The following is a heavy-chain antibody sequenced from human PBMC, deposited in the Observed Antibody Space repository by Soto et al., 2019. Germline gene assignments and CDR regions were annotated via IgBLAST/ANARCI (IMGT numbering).Heavy chain of an antibody. D-gene: IGHD5-12*01. CDR3: ASLRGYSGYPGD. V-gene: IGHV4-31*03. CDR1: GGSISSGGYY. CDR2: IYYSGST. J-gene: IGHJ4*02. Sequence: SETLSLTCTVSGGSISSGGYYWSWIRQHPGKGLEWIGYIYYSGSTYYNPSLKSRVTISVDTSKNQFSLRLSSVTAADTAVYYCASLRGYSGYPGDWGQGTLVTVSS.